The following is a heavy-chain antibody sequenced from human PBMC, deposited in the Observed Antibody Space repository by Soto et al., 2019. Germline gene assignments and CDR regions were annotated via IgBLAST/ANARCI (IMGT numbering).Heavy chain of an antibody. Sequence: QVQLQQWGAGLLKPSETLSLTCAVYGGSFSGYYWSWIRQPPGKGLEWIGEINHSGSTNYNPSLKSRVTISVDTSKNQFSLKLSSVTAADTAVYYCARGQLVYSSSWYWLGPPYWFDPWGQGTLVTVSS. J-gene: IGHJ5*02. V-gene: IGHV4-34*01. D-gene: IGHD6-13*01. CDR2: INHSGST. CDR3: ARGQLVYSSSWYWLGPPYWFDP. CDR1: GGSFSGYY.